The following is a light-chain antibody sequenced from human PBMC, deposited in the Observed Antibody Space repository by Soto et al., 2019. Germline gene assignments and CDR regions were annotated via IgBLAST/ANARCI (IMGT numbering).Light chain of an antibody. CDR3: QQYTDWPIT. V-gene: IGKV3-20*01. CDR2: GAS. Sequence: IVLTQSPGTLSLSPWERATLSFRASQSVSNNYLAWYQQKPGQAPRLLIYGASNRATGIPDRFSGSGSGTDFTLTITSLQSDDFAVYFCQQYTDWPITFGQGTRLEI. CDR1: QSVSNNY. J-gene: IGKJ5*01.